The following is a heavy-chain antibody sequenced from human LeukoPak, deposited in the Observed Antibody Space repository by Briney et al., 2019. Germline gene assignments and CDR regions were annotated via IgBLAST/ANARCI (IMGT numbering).Heavy chain of an antibody. CDR2: VSAYNGNT. CDR1: GYTFTSYS. Sequence: ASVKVSCKASGYTFTSYSISWVRQAPGQGLEWMGWVSAYNGNTNYAQKLQGRVTMTTDTSTSTAYMELRSLRSDDTAVYYCARDEGRDCTNGVCYGPGYSGYDRYWGQGTLVTVSS. D-gene: IGHD2-8*01. CDR3: ARDEGRDCTNGVCYGPGYSGYDRY. J-gene: IGHJ4*02. V-gene: IGHV1-18*01.